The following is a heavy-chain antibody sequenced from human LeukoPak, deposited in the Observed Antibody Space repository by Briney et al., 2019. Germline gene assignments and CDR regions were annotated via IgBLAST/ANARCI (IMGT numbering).Heavy chain of an antibody. D-gene: IGHD6-13*01. Sequence: SQTLSLTCTVSGGSISSGGYYWSWIRQPPGKGLEWIGYIYHSGSTYYNPSLKSRVTISVDRSKNQFSLKLSTVTAADTAVYYCARGSSIAAAEYYFDYWGQGTLVTVSS. CDR3: ARGSSIAAAEYYFDY. CDR1: GGSISSGGYY. V-gene: IGHV4-30-2*01. CDR2: IYHSGST. J-gene: IGHJ4*02.